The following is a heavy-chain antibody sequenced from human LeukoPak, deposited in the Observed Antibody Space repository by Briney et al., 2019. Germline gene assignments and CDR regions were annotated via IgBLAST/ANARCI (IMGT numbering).Heavy chain of an antibody. Sequence: ASVKVSCKASGGTFSSYAISWVRQAPGQGLEWRGGILPIFGTANYAQKFQGRVTITTDESTSTAYMELSSLRSEDTAVYYCASGGYYDSSGTWGQGTLVTVSS. CDR1: GGTFSSYA. V-gene: IGHV1-69*05. J-gene: IGHJ5*02. CDR2: ILPIFGTA. D-gene: IGHD3-22*01. CDR3: ASGGYYDSSGT.